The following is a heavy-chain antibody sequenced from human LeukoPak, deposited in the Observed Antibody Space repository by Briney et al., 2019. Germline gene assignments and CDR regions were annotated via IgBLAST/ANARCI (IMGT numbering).Heavy chain of an antibody. V-gene: IGHV3-7*04. Sequence: GGSLRLSCAASGLTFSGYWMNWVRQAPGKGLEWEANIKPDGSEKYYVDSVKGRFTISRDNAKNSLYLQMTSLRAEDTAVYYCARGSGDYSGQGTLVTVSS. J-gene: IGHJ4*02. CDR3: ARGSGDY. CDR1: GLTFSGYW. CDR2: IKPDGSEK.